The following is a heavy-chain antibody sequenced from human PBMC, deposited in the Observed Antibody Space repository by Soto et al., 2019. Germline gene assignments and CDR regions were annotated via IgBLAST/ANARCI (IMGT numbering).Heavy chain of an antibody. V-gene: IGHV4-34*01. D-gene: IGHD5-18*01. CDR2: INHSGST. CDR1: GGSFSGSY. Sequence: PSETLSLTCAVYGGSFSGSYWRWIRQPPGKALESIGEINHSGSTNYNPSLKSRVTISVDTSKNQFSLKLSSVTAADTAVYYCARAVDTAMVRLDARECYFDYWGQGTLVT. J-gene: IGHJ4*02. CDR3: ARAVDTAMVRLDARECYFDY.